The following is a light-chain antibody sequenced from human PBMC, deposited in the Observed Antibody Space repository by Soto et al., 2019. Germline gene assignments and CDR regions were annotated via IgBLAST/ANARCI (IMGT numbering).Light chain of an antibody. CDR1: QSIGKH. CDR2: AAS. Sequence: DIPLTPSPSSLSASVGDRFTITCRASQSIGKHLNWYQQKPGKAPKFLIYAASNLQSGVPSRFSGSGSGTDFTLTVNSLQPEDFATYYCQQGYTSAITFGQGARLEIK. CDR3: QQGYTSAIT. V-gene: IGKV1-39*01. J-gene: IGKJ5*01.